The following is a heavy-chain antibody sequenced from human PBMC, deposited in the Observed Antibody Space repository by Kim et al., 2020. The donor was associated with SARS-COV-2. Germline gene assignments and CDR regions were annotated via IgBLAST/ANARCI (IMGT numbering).Heavy chain of an antibody. V-gene: IGHV4-4*02. Sequence: SETLSLTCAVSGGSISSSNWWSWVRQPPGKGLEWIGEIYHSGSTNYNPSLKSRVTISVDKTKNQFSLKLSSVTAADTAVYYCAGPYYYDSSGNRRGVDYWGQVTLVTVSS. CDR1: GGSISSSNW. CDR3: AGPYYYDSSGNRRGVDY. CDR2: IYHSGST. J-gene: IGHJ4*02. D-gene: IGHD3-22*01.